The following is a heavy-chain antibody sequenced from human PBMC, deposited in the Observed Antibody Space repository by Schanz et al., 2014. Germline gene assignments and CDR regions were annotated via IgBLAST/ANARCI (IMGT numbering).Heavy chain of an antibody. V-gene: IGHV3-48*01. CDR1: GFTVNNYA. D-gene: IGHD2-21*02. J-gene: IGHJ6*03. CDR3: ARPSDSSWYMDV. Sequence: EVQLLESGGRLVQPGGSLRLSCTVSGFTVNNYAMNWVRQAPGKGLEWISYISFSGNTIYYADSVKGRFTISRDNAKNSLYLQMNSLRAEDTGVYYCARPSDSSWYMDVWGKGTTVTVSS. CDR2: ISFSGNTI.